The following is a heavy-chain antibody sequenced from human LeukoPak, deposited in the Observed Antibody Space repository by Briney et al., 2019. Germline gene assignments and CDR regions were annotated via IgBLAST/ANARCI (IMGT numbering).Heavy chain of an antibody. CDR2: ISSSGSTI. D-gene: IGHD3-10*02. J-gene: IGHJ6*04. CDR3: AELGITMIGGV. Sequence: GGSLRLSCAASGFTFSSYEMNWVRQAPGKGLEWGSYISSSGSTIYYADSVKGRFTISRDNAKNSLYLQMYSLRAEDTAVYYCAELGITMIGGVWGKGTTVTISS. V-gene: IGHV3-48*03. CDR1: GFTFSSYE.